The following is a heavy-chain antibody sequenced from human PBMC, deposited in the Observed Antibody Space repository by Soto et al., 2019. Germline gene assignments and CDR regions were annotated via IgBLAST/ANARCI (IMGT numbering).Heavy chain of an antibody. CDR2: INHSGST. V-gene: IGHV4-34*01. CDR1: GGSFSGYY. CDR3: ARVTGRYYYGMDV. Sequence: PAETLSLTCAVYGGSFSGYYGSWIRQPPGKGLEWIGEINHSGSTNYNPSLKSRVTISVDTSKNQFSLKLSSVTAADTAVYYCARVTGRYYYGMDVWGQGTTVTVSS. J-gene: IGHJ6*02.